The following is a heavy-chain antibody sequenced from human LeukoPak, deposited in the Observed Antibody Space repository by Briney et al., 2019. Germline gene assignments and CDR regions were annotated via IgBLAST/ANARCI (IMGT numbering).Heavy chain of an antibody. D-gene: IGHD3-22*01. CDR3: AKPSRDFDSSGYSHFDY. V-gene: IGHV3-23*01. J-gene: IGHJ4*02. CDR1: GFIFSNFN. CDR2: ISGPGSST. Sequence: GGSLRLSCAASGFIFSNFNMNWVRQAPGKGLEWVSTISGPGSSTYSADSVKGRFTISRDNSKNTLYLQMHSLRAEDTAIYYCAKPSRDFDSSGYSHFDYWGQGTLVTVSS.